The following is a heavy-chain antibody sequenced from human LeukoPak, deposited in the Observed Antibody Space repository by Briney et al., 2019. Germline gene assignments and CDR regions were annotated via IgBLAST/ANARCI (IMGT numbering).Heavy chain of an antibody. Sequence: GGFLRLSCAASGFTFSSYWMSWVRQAPGKGLEWVANIKQDGSESYYVDSVKGRFTFSRDNAKNSLYLQINSLRAEDTAVYYCARLGEKADFDYWGQGTLVTVSS. V-gene: IGHV3-7*01. CDR2: IKQDGSES. CDR1: GFTFSSYW. J-gene: IGHJ4*02. CDR3: ARLGEKADFDY. D-gene: IGHD3-16*01.